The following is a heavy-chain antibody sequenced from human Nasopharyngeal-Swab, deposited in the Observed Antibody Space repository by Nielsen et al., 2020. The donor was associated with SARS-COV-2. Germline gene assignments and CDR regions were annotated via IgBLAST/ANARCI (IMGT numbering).Heavy chain of an antibody. J-gene: IGHJ3*02. CDR1: GFTFSDYY. V-gene: IGHV3-11*04. D-gene: IGHD1-1*01. Sequence: AESLRLTCAASGFTFSDYYMSWIRQAPGKGLEWVSYISSSGSTIYYADSVKGRFTISRDNAKNSLYLQMNSLRAEDTAVYYCASSQAYNWNDSDAFDIWGQGTMVTVSS. CDR3: ASSQAYNWNDSDAFDI. CDR2: ISSSGSTI.